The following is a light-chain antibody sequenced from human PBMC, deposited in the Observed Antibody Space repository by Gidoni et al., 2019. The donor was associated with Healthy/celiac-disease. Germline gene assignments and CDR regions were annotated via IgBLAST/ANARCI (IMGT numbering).Light chain of an antibody. CDR3: QQYNSYSPWT. J-gene: IGKJ1*01. CDR1: QSISSW. CDR2: KAS. V-gene: IGKV1-5*03. Sequence: DIQMTQSPSTLSASLGDRVTITCRASQSISSWLDWYQQKPGKAPKLLIYKASSLESGVPSRFSGSGSGTEFTLIISSLQPDDFATYYCQQYNSYSPWTFGQGTQVEIK.